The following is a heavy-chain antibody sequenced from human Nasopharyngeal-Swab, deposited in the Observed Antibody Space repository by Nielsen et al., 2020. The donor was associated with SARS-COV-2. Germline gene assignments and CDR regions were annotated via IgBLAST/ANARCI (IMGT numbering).Heavy chain of an antibody. CDR2: INSDGSST. J-gene: IGHJ4*02. CDR3: AKGIAAAGSRCLDY. D-gene: IGHD6-13*01. Sequence: GESLKISCAASGFTFSSYWMHWVRQAPGKGLVWVSRINSDGSSTSYADSVKGRFTISRDNAKNSLYLQMNSLRAEDTALYYCAKGIAAAGSRCLDYWGQGTLVTVSS. CDR1: GFTFSSYW. V-gene: IGHV3-74*01.